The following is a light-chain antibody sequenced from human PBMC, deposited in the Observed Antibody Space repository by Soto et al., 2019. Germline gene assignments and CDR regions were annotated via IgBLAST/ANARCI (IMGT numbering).Light chain of an antibody. V-gene: IGKV3-20*01. CDR3: QQYGNSPYT. CDR2: VAA. CDR1: QSVSHNY. J-gene: IGKJ2*01. Sequence: EILLTQSPGTLSLSPGERAALSCRASQSVSHNYLAWYQQKPGQPPRLLISVAASRATGIPDRFSGSGSGTDFTLTISRLEAEEFAVYYCQQYGNSPYTFGQGTKLEIK.